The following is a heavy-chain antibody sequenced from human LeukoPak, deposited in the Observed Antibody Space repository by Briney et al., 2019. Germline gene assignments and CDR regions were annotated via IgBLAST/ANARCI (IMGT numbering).Heavy chain of an antibody. V-gene: IGHV4-59*01. D-gene: IGHD3-3*01. J-gene: IGHJ4*02. CDR1: GGSISSYY. CDR3: ARGSGPDTYDFWSGYQYYFDY. Sequence: SETLSLTCTVSGGSISSYYWSWIRQPPGKGLEWVGYIYYSGSTNYNPSLKSRVTISVDTSKNQFSLKLSSVPAADTAVYYCARGSGPDTYDFWSGYQYYFDYWGQGTLVTVSS. CDR2: IYYSGST.